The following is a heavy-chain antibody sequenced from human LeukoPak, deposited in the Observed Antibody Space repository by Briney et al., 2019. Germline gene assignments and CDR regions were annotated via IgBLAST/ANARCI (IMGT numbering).Heavy chain of an antibody. J-gene: IGHJ4*02. Sequence: PSETLSLTCTGSGCSISSYYWSWIRQPAGKGLEWIGRIYTSGSTNYNHSLKSRVTMSVDTSKNQFSLKLSSVTAADTAVYYCARAYGWGDYGVRIFDYWGQGTLVTVSS. CDR1: GCSISSYY. D-gene: IGHD4-17*01. CDR3: ARAYGWGDYGVRIFDY. V-gene: IGHV4-4*07. CDR2: IYTSGST.